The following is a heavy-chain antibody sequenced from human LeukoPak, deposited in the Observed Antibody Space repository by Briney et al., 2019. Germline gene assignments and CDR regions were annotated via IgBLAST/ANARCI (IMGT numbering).Heavy chain of an antibody. V-gene: IGHV4-4*07. CDR2: IYTSGST. J-gene: IGHJ4*02. CDR3: ARDTHLYYDSSGYYYVVGLLGRQPSFDY. D-gene: IGHD3-22*01. CDR1: GGSISSYY. Sequence: SETLSLTCTVSGGSISSYYWSWIRQPAGKGLEWIGRIYTSGSTNYNPSLKSRVTMSVDTSKNQFSLKLSSVTAADTAVYYCARDTHLYYDSSGYYYVVGLLGRQPSFDYWGQGTLVTVSS.